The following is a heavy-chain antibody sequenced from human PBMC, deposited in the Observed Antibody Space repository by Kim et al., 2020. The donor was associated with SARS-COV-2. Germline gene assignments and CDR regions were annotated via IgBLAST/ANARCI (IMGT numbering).Heavy chain of an antibody. D-gene: IGHD1-26*01. V-gene: IGHV4-34*01. Sequence: SLKSRVTISVDTSKTQFSLKLSSVTAADTAVYYCARGTRVVGATPGDYDYWGQGTLVTVSS. CDR3: ARGTRVVGATPGDYDY. J-gene: IGHJ4*02.